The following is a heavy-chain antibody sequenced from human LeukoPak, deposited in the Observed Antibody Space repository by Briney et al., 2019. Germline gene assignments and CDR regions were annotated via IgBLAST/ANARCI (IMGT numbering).Heavy chain of an antibody. CDR2: IYYSGRT. Sequence: SETLSLTCTVSGGSISSYYWSWIRQPPGKGLEWIGYIYYSGRTNYNPSLKSRVTISVDTSKNQFSLKLSSVTAADTAVYYCARQGPHHYDSSGYYYHYWGQGTLVTVSS. D-gene: IGHD3-22*01. CDR1: GGSISSYY. CDR3: ARQGPHHYDSSGYYYHY. V-gene: IGHV4-59*01. J-gene: IGHJ4*02.